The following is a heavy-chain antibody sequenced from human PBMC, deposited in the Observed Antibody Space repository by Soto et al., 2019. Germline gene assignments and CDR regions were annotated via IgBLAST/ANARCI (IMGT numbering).Heavy chain of an antibody. V-gene: IGHV1-18*03. CDR2: ISAYNGNT. D-gene: IGHD3-3*01. J-gene: IGHJ6*02. CDR1: GYTFTSYG. CDR3: ARDRGLNYDFWSGYSYYYYYGMDV. Sequence: GASVKVSCKASGYTFTSYGISWVRQAPGQGLEWMGWISAYNGNTNYAQKLQGRVTMTTDTSTSTAYMELRSLRSDDMAVYYCARDRGLNYDFWSGYSYYYYYGMDVWGQGTTVTVSS.